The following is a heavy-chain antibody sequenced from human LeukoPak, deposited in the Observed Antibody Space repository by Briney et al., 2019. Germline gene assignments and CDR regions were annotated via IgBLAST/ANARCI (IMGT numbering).Heavy chain of an antibody. CDR2: IYYSGST. V-gene: IGHV4-31*03. CDR3: ARQREVAAQTWFDP. D-gene: IGHD2-15*01. Sequence: SETLSLTCTVSGGSISSGGYYWSWIRQHPGKGLEWIGYIYYSGSTYYNPSLKSRVTISVDTSKNQFSLKLSSVTAADTAVYYCARQREVAAQTWFDPWGQGTLVTVSS. CDR1: GGSISSGGYY. J-gene: IGHJ5*02.